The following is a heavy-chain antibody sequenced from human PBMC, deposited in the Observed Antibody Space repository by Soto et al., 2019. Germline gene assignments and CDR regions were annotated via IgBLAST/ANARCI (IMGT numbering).Heavy chain of an antibody. Sequence: EEQLVESGGAVVQPGGSLRLSCEASGFTFGSYTMHWVRQAPGKGLEWVSLISWNGGSSFYADSVKGRFTISRDNSRDSLYLQMNSLRPEDSALYYFEKNIGAHGSGGGDVWGHGTTVTVSS. J-gene: IGHJ6*02. CDR3: EKNIGAHGSGGGDV. V-gene: IGHV3-43*01. D-gene: IGHD3-10*01. CDR2: ISWNGGSS. CDR1: GFTFGSYT.